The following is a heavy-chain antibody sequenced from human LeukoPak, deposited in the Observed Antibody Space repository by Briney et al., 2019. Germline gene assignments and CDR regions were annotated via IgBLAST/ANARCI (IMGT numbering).Heavy chain of an antibody. V-gene: IGHV4-4*02. D-gene: IGHD4-23*01. Sequence: SETLSLTCAVSGGSIGGSNWWTGVRQPPGKGLEWIGEINHTGTTNYNPSLKSRVTISLDKSENQFSLRLSSVTAADTAVYYCARNGGNSDYDYWGQGVLVTVSS. J-gene: IGHJ4*02. CDR1: GGSIGGSNW. CDR2: INHTGTT. CDR3: ARNGGNSDYDY.